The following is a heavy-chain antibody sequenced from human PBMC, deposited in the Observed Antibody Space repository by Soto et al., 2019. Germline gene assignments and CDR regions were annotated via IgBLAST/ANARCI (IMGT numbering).Heavy chain of an antibody. V-gene: IGHV1-18*01. J-gene: IGHJ4*02. D-gene: IGHD5-18*01. Sequence: GASVKVSCKASGYTFTSYGISWVRQAPGQGLEWMGWISVYNGNTNYAQKLQGRVTMTTDTSTSTAYMELRSLRSDDTAVYYCASASSERLWLYPPNEVAFDYWGQGTLVTVSS. CDR2: ISVYNGNT. CDR1: GYTFTSYG. CDR3: ASASSERLWLYPPNEVAFDY.